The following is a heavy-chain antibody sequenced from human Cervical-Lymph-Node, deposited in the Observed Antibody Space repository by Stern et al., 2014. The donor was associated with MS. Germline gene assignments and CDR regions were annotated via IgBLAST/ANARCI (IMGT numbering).Heavy chain of an antibody. CDR1: GYTFTYYA. CDR2: ISPYNGNT. V-gene: IGHV1-18*01. CDR3: ARDDDYARRAIDY. D-gene: IGHD4-17*01. Sequence: QVQLVQPGAEVKKPGASVNVSCKTSGYTFTYYAISWIRQAPGKGLEWGGWISPYNGNTNFLQKLQGRVAMTTDESTSTAYMKLRSLRSDDTAVYYCARDDDYARRAIDYWGQGTLVTVSS. J-gene: IGHJ4*02.